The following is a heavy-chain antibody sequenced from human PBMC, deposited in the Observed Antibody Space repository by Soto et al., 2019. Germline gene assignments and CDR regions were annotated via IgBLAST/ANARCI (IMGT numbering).Heavy chain of an antibody. CDR1: GDSFNDYY. CDR2: INPNGGVT. D-gene: IGHD6-13*01. J-gene: IGHJ6*02. Sequence: ASVKVSCKTSGDSFNDYYIHWVRQAPGQGLEWMGWINPNGGVTKYAQKFQGRVTVTRDTSIRTAYMELSSLRSEDTAVYYCARETFLIAAAGPTNYYYGMDVWGQGTTVPVSS. CDR3: ARETFLIAAAGPTNYYYGMDV. V-gene: IGHV1-2*02.